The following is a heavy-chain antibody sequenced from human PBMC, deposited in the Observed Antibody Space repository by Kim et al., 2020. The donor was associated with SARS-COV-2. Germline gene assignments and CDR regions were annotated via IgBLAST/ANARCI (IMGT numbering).Heavy chain of an antibody. CDR2: IKQDGSEK. CDR3: ARETLDVSSGYYPNY. V-gene: IGHV3-7*01. D-gene: IGHD3-22*01. J-gene: IGHJ4*02. CDR1: GFTFSSYW. Sequence: GGSLRLSCAASGFTFSSYWMSWVRQAPGKGLEWVANIKQDGSEKYYVDSVKGRFTISRDNAKNSLYLQMNSLRAEDTAVYYCARETLDVSSGYYPNYWGQGTLVTVSS.